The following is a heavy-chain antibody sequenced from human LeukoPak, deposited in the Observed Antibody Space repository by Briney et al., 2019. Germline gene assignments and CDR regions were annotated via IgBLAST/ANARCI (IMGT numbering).Heavy chain of an antibody. Sequence: GGSLRLSCAASGFTFSSYGMHWVRQAPGKGLEWVAVISYDGSNKYYADSVKGRFTISRDNSKNTLYLQMNSLRAEDTAVYYCAKRGGYGDYGTDYWGQGTLVTVSS. CDR2: ISYDGSNK. D-gene: IGHD4-17*01. V-gene: IGHV3-30*18. J-gene: IGHJ4*02. CDR1: GFTFSSYG. CDR3: AKRGGYGDYGTDY.